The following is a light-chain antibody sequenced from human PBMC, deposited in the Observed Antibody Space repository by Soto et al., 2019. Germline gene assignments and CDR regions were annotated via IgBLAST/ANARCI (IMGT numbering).Light chain of an antibody. CDR3: QQYHRYST. CDR2: DVS. V-gene: IGKV1-5*01. Sequence: DIQMTQSPSTLSASVGDRVTITCRASQSIKGWLAWYQQKPGKAPKLLIYDVSTLDSGVPSRFSGSASGTEFTLTISSLESDDFATYYCQQYHRYSTFGQGTRVDIK. J-gene: IGKJ1*01. CDR1: QSIKGW.